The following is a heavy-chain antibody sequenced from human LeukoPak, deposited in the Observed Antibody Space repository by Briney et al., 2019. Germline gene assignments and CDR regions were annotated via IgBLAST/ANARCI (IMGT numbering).Heavy chain of an antibody. CDR1: GGSFSGYY. J-gene: IGHJ4*02. V-gene: IGHV4-34*01. CDR3: ARFPPHGSGWFNYFDY. CDR2: INHSGST. Sequence: PSETLSLTCAVYGGSFSGYYWSWIRQPPGKGLEWIGEINHSGSTNYNPSLKSRVTISVDTSKNQFSLKLSSVTAADTAVYYCARFPPHGSGWFNYFDYWGQGTLVTVSS. D-gene: IGHD6-19*01.